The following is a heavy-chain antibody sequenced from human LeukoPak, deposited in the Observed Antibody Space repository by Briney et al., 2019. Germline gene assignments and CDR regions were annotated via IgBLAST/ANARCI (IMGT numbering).Heavy chain of an antibody. D-gene: IGHD3-22*01. CDR1: GFTFSTYG. CDR2: IQYDGSNK. J-gene: IGHJ3*02. CDR3: ARDAVYNYYDSSGYPIADDI. V-gene: IGHV3-30*02. Sequence: GGSLRLSCAASGFTFSTYGMHWFRQAPGKGLEWVAFIQYDGSNKYYADSVKGRFTISRDNSKNALYLQMNSLRAEDTAMYYCARDAVYNYYDSSGYPIADDIWGQGTMVTVSS.